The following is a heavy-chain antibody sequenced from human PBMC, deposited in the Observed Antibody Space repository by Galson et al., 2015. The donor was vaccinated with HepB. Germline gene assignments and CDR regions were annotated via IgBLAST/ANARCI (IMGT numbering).Heavy chain of an antibody. J-gene: IGHJ4*02. Sequence: SVKVSCKASGGTFSSYAISWVRQAPGQGLEWMGGIIPIFGTANYAQKFQGRVTITADEPTSTAYMELSSLRSEDTAVYYCASLGGYDFWSGYLDYWGQGTLVTVSS. V-gene: IGHV1-69*13. CDR3: ASLGGYDFWSGYLDY. CDR1: GGTFSSYA. D-gene: IGHD3-3*01. CDR2: IIPIFGTA.